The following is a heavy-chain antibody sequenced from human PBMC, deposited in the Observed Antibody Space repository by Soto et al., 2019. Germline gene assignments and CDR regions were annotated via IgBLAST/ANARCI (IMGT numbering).Heavy chain of an antibody. CDR3: AKVVSLAKYFFDY. Sequence: HRLRKAASEGNCGNPGRSWVRKAAGKGLEWVSTTSASGSSTYYADSMKGRFTISRDNSKNTLYLQMNSLRAEDTALYYCAKVVSLAKYFFDYWGQGALDIV. V-gene: IGHV3-23*01. D-gene: IGHD5-12*01. CDR1: EGNCGNPG. CDR2: TSASGSST. J-gene: IGHJ4*02.